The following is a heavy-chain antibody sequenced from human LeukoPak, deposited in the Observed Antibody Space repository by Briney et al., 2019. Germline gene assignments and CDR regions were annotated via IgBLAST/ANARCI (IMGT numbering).Heavy chain of an antibody. D-gene: IGHD3-10*01. V-gene: IGHV4-61*08. CDR2: IYSSEST. CDR3: SRPALCVGDVSYYMDI. CDR1: GGSISSGGYY. J-gene: IGHJ6*03. Sequence: SETLSLTCTVSGGSISSGGYYWSWIRQHPGQGLEWVGHIYSSESTSYNASLKCRDTISMDTSKNQCSLKLNSVTAADTAVYFCSRPALCVGDVSYYMDIWGKGTTVTVSS.